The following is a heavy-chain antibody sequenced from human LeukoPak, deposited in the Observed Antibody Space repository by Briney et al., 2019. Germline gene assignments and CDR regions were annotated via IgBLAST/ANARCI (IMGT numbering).Heavy chain of an antibody. CDR3: AREGGYDSPSRVGGYYFDY. CDR2: IYYSGST. D-gene: IGHD5-12*01. V-gene: IGHV4-61*01. CDR1: GGSISSSSYY. Sequence: SETLSLTCTVSGGSISSSSYYWGWIRQPPGKGLEWIGYIYYSGSTNYNPSLKSRVTISVDTSKNQFSLKLSSVTAADTAVYYCAREGGYDSPSRVGGYYFDYWGQGTLVTVSS. J-gene: IGHJ4*02.